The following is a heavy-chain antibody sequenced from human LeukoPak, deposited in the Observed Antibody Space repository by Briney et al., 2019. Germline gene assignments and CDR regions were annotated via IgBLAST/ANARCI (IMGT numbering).Heavy chain of an antibody. D-gene: IGHD3-10*01. Sequence: GGSLRLSCAASGFTFSGFSMSWVRRSPTKGLEWVANIKQDGSERYYVDSVKGRFTISRDNAKNSLSLQMNNLRVEDTAVYYCARAGSHWHYVYWGQGTVVTVSS. CDR3: ARAGSHWHYVY. V-gene: IGHV3-7*01. J-gene: IGHJ4*02. CDR1: GFTFSGFS. CDR2: IKQDGSER.